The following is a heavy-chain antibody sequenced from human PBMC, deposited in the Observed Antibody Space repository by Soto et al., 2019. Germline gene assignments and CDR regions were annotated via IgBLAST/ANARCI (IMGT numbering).Heavy chain of an antibody. CDR1: GFTFSSYA. CDR3: AKSYGDHAWGRFDY. CDR2: ISGSDGST. Sequence: EVQLLESGGGLVQPGGSLRLSCAASGFTFSSYAMSWVRQAPGKGLEWVSGISGSDGSTYYADSVKGRVTISRDNSKNTLYLEMNSLRAEDTAIYYCAKSYGDHAWGRFDYWGQGILVTVSS. J-gene: IGHJ4*02. V-gene: IGHV3-23*01. D-gene: IGHD4-17*01.